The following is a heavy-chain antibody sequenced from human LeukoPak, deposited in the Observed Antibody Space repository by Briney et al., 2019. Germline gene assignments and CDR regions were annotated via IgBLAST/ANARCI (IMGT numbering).Heavy chain of an antibody. CDR1: GGSISSSNW. D-gene: IGHD4-17*01. CDR3: ARHLREHYYYYYYMDV. Sequence: SETLSFTCAVSGGSISSSNWWSWVRQPPGKGLEWIGEIYHSGSTNYNPSLKSRVTISVDTSKNQFSLKLSSVTAADTAVYYCARHLREHYYYYYYMDVWGKGTTVTVSS. V-gene: IGHV4-4*02. J-gene: IGHJ6*03. CDR2: IYHSGST.